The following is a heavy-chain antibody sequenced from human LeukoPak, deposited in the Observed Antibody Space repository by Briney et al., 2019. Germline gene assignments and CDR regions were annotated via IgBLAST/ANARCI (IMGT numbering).Heavy chain of an antibody. J-gene: IGHJ4*02. CDR3: ARGRDSSSWSLDY. CDR1: GGTFSSYA. Sequence: GASVNVSCKASGGTFSSYAISWVRQAPGQGLEWMGGIIPIFGTANYAQKFQGRVTITADKSTSTAYMELSSLRSEDTAVYYCARGRDSSSWSLDYWGQGTLVTVSS. V-gene: IGHV1-69*06. CDR2: IIPIFGTA. D-gene: IGHD6-13*01.